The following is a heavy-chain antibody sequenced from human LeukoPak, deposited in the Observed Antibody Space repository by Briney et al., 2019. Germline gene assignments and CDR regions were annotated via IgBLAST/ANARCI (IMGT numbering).Heavy chain of an antibody. CDR1: GFTFSDYY. V-gene: IGHV3-11*06. Sequence: GGSPRLSCAASGFTFSDYYMSWIRQAPGKGLEWVPYISSSSSYTNYADSVKGRFTISRDNAKNSLYLQMNSLRAEDTAVYYCARDRSSGGSRWFDPWGQGTLVTVSS. D-gene: IGHD2-15*01. CDR2: ISSSSSYT. J-gene: IGHJ5*02. CDR3: ARDRSSGGSRWFDP.